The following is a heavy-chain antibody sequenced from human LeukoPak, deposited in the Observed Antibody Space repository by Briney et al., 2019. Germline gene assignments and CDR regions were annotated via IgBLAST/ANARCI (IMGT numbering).Heavy chain of an antibody. D-gene: IGHD3-22*01. J-gene: IGHJ4*02. Sequence: ASETLSLTCTVSGGSFSSGGYYWSWIRQHPGKGLEWIGYIYYSGSTYYNPSLKSRVTISVDTSKNQFSLKLSSVTAADTAVYYCARDLLDYYDSSGYYDYFDYWGQGTLVTVSS. CDR2: IYYSGST. CDR3: ARDLLDYYDSSGYYDYFDY. CDR1: GGSFSSGGYY. V-gene: IGHV4-31*03.